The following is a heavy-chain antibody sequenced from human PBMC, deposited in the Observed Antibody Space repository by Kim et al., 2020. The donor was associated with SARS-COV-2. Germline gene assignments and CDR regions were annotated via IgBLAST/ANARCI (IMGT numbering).Heavy chain of an antibody. Sequence: SETLSLTCTVSGGSISSSSYYWGWIRQPPGKGLEWIGSIYYSGSTYYNPSLKSRVTISVDTSKNQFSLKLSSVTAADTAVYYCARTTWFGEVPHLSGSQDYYYGMYVWGQGTTVTVSS. CDR3: ARTTWFGEVPHLSGSQDYYYGMYV. D-gene: IGHD3-10*01. V-gene: IGHV4-39*01. CDR2: IYYSGST. CDR1: GGSISSSSYY. J-gene: IGHJ6*02.